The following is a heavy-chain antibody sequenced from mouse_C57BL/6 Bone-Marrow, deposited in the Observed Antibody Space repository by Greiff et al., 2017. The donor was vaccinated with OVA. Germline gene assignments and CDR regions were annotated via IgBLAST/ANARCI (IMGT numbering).Heavy chain of an antibody. J-gene: IGHJ2*01. CDR3: ARERIKGDYYGRDFDY. D-gene: IGHD1-1*01. CDR1: GYTFTSYW. CDR2: IDPSDSET. V-gene: IGHV1-52*01. Sequence: VQLQQPGAELVRPGSSVKLSCKASGYTFTSYWMHWVKQRPIQGLEWIGNIDPSDSETHYNQKFKDKATLTVDKSSSTAYMQLSSLTSEDSAVYYCARERIKGDYYGRDFDYWGQGTTLTVSS.